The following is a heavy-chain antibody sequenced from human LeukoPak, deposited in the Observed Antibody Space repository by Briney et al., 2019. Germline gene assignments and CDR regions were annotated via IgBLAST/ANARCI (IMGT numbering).Heavy chain of an antibody. D-gene: IGHD3-10*01. CDR1: GFTFSSYA. V-gene: IGHV3-30*14. CDR3: ARGYYGLGFGYYMDV. CDR2: ISYDGSNK. J-gene: IGHJ6*03. Sequence: GGSLRLSCAASGFTFSSYAMHWVRQAPGKGLEWVAVISYDGSNKYYADSVKGRFTISRDNSKNTLYLQMNSLRAEDTAVYYCARGYYGLGFGYYMDVWGKGTTVTISS.